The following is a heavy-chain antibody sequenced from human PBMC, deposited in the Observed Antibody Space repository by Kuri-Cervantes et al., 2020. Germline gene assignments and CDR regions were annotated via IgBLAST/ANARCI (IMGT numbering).Heavy chain of an antibody. CDR2: ISSSSSYI. D-gene: IGHD3-3*01. CDR1: GFTFDDYA. V-gene: IGHV3-21*04. Sequence: GESLKISCAASGFTFDDYAMHWVRQAPGKGLEWVSSISSSSSYIYYADSVKGRFTISRDNSRNTLYLLMIALTAEDTALYYCAKDTSGSGNYGLFDSWGQGTLVTVSS. CDR3: AKDTSGSGNYGLFDS. J-gene: IGHJ4*02.